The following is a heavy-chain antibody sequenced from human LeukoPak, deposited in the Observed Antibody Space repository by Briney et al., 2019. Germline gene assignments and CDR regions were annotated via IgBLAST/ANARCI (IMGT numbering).Heavy chain of an antibody. Sequence: KIGESLKISCKGSGYSFTSYWIGWVRQMPGKGLEWTGIIYPGDSDTRYSPSFQGQVTISADKSISTAYLQWSSLKASDTAMYYCARHGSVAVAGPDYWGQGTLVTVSS. D-gene: IGHD6-19*01. CDR1: GYSFTSYW. V-gene: IGHV5-51*01. CDR2: IYPGDSDT. CDR3: ARHGSVAVAGPDY. J-gene: IGHJ4*02.